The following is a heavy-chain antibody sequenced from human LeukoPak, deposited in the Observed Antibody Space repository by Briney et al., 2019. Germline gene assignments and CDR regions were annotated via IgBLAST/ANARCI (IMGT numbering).Heavy chain of an antibody. CDR2: IHTITGNP. J-gene: IGHJ1*01. CDR3: TRADLEVLNY. D-gene: IGHD1-1*01. V-gene: IGHV7-4-1*01. Sequence: GASVKVSCKASGYNFSEHAMNWVRQAPGQGLEWMGWIHTITGNPTYARGFAGRFVFSLDTSANTIHLQIYNLKTKDTAVYFCTRADLEVLNYWAQGTLVTVSS. CDR1: GYNFSEHA.